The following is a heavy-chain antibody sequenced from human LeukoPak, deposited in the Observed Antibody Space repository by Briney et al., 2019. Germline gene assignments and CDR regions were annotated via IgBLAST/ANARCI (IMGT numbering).Heavy chain of an antibody. J-gene: IGHJ4*02. Sequence: SETLSLTCTVSGGSISGYYWSWIRQPPGKGLEWIGYIYHCGRANYNPSLRSRVTISVDTSKNQFSLKLSSVAAADTAVYYCARSYCGGDCYSGGGIVDYWGQGTLVTVSS. CDR1: GGSISGYY. CDR2: IYHCGRA. CDR3: ARSYCGGDCYSGGGIVDY. D-gene: IGHD2-21*02. V-gene: IGHV4-4*09.